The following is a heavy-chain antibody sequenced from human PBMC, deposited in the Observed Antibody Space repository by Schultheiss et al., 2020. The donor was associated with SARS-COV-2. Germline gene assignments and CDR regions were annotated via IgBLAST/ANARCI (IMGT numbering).Heavy chain of an antibody. CDR3: ATLTYYDFWSGYYFDY. CDR2: ISYDGSNK. D-gene: IGHD3-3*01. Sequence: GGSLRLSCSASGFTFSSYAMHWVRQAPGKGLEWVAVISYDGSNKYYADSVKGRFTISRDNSKNTLYLQMNSLRAEDTAVYYCATLTYYDFWSGYYFDYWGQGTLVTVSS. V-gene: IGHV3-30*07. J-gene: IGHJ4*02. CDR1: GFTFSSYA.